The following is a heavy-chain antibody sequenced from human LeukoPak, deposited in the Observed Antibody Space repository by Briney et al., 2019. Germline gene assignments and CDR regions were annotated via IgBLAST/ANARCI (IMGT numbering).Heavy chain of an antibody. CDR2: ISSDGRTT. CDR3: AREYYGLMTGYYMDV. V-gene: IGHV3-74*01. J-gene: IGHJ6*03. Sequence: PGGSLRLSCEASGFSFRSYWMHWVRQAPGMGPVCVSRISSDGRTTNYVDSVKGRFTVSRDNAKNMLYLQMNTLRADDTAVYYCAREYYGLMTGYYMDVWGKGTTVTVSS. CDR1: GFSFRSYW. D-gene: IGHD3-9*01.